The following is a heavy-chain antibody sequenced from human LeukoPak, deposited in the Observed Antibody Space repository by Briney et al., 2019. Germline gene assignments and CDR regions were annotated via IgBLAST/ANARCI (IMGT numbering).Heavy chain of an antibody. CDR1: GGSISSSSYY. CDR3: ARLTGIAVAQK. J-gene: IGHJ4*02. V-gene: IGHV4-39*01. CDR2: IYYSGST. Sequence: SETLSLTCTVSGGSISSSSYYWGWIRQPPGKGLEWIGSIYYSGSTYYNPSLKSRVTISVDTSKNQFSLKVSSVTAADTAVYYCARLTGIAVAQKWGQGTLVTVSS. D-gene: IGHD6-19*01.